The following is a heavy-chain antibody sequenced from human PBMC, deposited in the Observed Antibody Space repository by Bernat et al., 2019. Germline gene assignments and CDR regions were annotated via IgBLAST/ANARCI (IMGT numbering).Heavy chain of an antibody. D-gene: IGHD3-16*01. Sequence: QVQLVESGGGVVQPGRSLRLSCAASGFTFSSYAMHWVRQAPGKGLEWVAVISYDGSNKYYADSVKGRFTISRDNSKNTVYLQMNSLRAEDTAVYYCARIPHRPDYDYVWGLGGAFDIWGQGTMVTVSS. CDR2: ISYDGSNK. CDR1: GFTFSSYA. V-gene: IGHV3-30-3*01. CDR3: ARIPHRPDYDYVWGLGGAFDI. J-gene: IGHJ3*02.